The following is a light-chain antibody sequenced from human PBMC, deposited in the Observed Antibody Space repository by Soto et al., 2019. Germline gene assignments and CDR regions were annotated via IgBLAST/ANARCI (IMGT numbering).Light chain of an antibody. J-gene: IGKJ1*01. CDR1: QRGYDGY. CDR3: QHRSSWPRS. CDR2: GVF. Sequence: EIVLTQSPDTLSLSPGERATLSCRASQRGYDGYLAWYQQRPGQPPRLLIYGVFTRADGIPDRFSGSGSGTDFTLTITRLEPDDFAVYYCQHRSSWPRSFGRGTKVEV. V-gene: IGKV3D-20*02.